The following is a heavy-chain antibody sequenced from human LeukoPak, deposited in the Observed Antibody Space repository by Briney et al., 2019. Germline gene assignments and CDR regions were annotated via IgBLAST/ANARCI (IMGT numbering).Heavy chain of an antibody. Sequence: PSETLSLTCAVYGGSFSGNHWTWIRQPPGKGLEWIGEINHSGSTNFNPSLKSRVTISVDTSKNQFSLKLSSVTAADTAVYYCARGLDDFWSGYWGLDAFDIWGQGTMVTVSS. CDR1: GGSFSGNH. J-gene: IGHJ3*02. D-gene: IGHD3-3*01. V-gene: IGHV4-34*01. CDR2: INHSGST. CDR3: ARGLDDFWSGYWGLDAFDI.